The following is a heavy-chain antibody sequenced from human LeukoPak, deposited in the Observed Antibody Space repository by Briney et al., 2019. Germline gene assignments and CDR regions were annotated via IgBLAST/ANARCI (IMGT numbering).Heavy chain of an antibody. CDR2: IYYSGST. CDR1: GGSISSYY. CDR3: ATNSVLRFLGWAFYI. Sequence: SETLSLTCTVSGGSISSYYWSWIRQPPGKGLEWIGYIYYSGSTNYNPSLKSRVTISVDTSKNQFSLKLSSVTAADTAVYYCATNSVLRFLGWAFYIWGQGTMVTVSS. J-gene: IGHJ3*02. D-gene: IGHD3-3*01. V-gene: IGHV4-59*01.